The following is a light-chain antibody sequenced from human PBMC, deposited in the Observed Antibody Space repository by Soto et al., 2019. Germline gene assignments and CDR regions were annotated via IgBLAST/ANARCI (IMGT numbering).Light chain of an antibody. J-gene: IGKJ4*01. Sequence: DLQMTQSPSSVSASVGDRITITCRASQGIGTFLAWYQQKPGKAPNYLIYGASILLSGVPSRFSGSGSGTDFTLTISSLQPEDFATYYCQQANHFPLTFGGGTRVDIK. CDR1: QGIGTF. CDR3: QQANHFPLT. CDR2: GAS. V-gene: IGKV1-12*01.